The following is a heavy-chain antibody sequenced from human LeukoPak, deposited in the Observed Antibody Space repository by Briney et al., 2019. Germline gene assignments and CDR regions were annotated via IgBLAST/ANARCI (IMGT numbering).Heavy chain of an antibody. CDR2: IYYSGST. D-gene: IGHD3-22*01. CDR3: ARAVVVITTYPYYFDY. Sequence: SETLSLTCTVSGGSISSYYWSWIRQPPGKGLEWIGSIYYSGSTYYNPSLKSRVTISVDTSKNQFSLKLSSVTAADTAVYYCARAVVVITTYPYYFDYWGQGTLVTVSS. CDR1: GGSISSYY. J-gene: IGHJ4*02. V-gene: IGHV4-39*07.